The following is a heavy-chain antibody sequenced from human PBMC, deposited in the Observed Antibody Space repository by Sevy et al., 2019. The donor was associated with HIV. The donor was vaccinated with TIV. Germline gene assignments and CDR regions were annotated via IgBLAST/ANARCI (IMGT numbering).Heavy chain of an antibody. CDR1: GGSISSGGYY. J-gene: IGHJ3*02. V-gene: IGHV4-31*03. Sequence: SETLSLTCTVSGGSISSGGYYWSWIRQHPGKGLEWIGYIYYSGSTYYNPSLKSRVTISVDTSKNQFSLKLSSVTAADTAVYYWASLPRDYDILTGYYPRENDAFDIWGQGTMVTVSS. CDR2: IYYSGST. D-gene: IGHD3-9*01. CDR3: ASLPRDYDILTGYYPRENDAFDI.